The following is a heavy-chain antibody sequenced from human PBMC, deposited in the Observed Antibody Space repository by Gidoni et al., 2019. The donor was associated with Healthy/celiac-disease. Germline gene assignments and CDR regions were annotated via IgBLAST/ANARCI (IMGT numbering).Heavy chain of an antibody. J-gene: IGHJ4*02. CDR2: IKEDGSEK. D-gene: IGHD3-22*01. Sequence: EVQLVESGGGLVQPGGSLRLPCAASGFTVSSHWMSWVLRAPGKGLEWGANIKEDGSEKYYVAAVKGRFTISRDNAKNSLYLQMNSLRAEDTAVCYCARDFPPRGSGYGGREDYWGQGTLVTVSS. V-gene: IGHV3-7*01. CDR1: GFTVSSHW. CDR3: ARDFPPRGSGYGGREDY.